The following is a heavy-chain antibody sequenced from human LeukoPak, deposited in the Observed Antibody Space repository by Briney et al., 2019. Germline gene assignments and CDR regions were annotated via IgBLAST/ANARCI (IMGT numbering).Heavy chain of an antibody. D-gene: IGHD1-26*01. CDR2: IYVNGCT. CDR1: IDSLSSYY. J-gene: IGHJ4*02. CDR3: AGGGTQSLVVFDY. V-gene: IGHV4-59*10. Sequence: PSETLSLTCGVSIDSLSSYYWSWIRQSAGKGREWIGRIYVNGCTNYNPSLRGRVTMSNDTSNKRFSMKLSSVTAADTAVYFCAGGGTQSLVVFDYWGQGNRVTVSS.